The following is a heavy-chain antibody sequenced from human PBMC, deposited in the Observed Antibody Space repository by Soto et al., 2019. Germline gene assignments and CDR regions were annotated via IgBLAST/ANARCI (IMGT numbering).Heavy chain of an antibody. Sequence: EVQLVESGGGLVQPGGSLRLSCAASGFTFSSYEMNWVRQAPGKGLEWVSCISSSGSTIYYADSVKGRFTISRDNAKNSLYLQMNSLRAEDTAVYYCAGQQLVLSWFDPWGQGTLVTVSS. CDR1: GFTFSSYE. D-gene: IGHD6-13*01. CDR2: ISSSGSTI. CDR3: AGQQLVLSWFDP. V-gene: IGHV3-48*03. J-gene: IGHJ5*02.